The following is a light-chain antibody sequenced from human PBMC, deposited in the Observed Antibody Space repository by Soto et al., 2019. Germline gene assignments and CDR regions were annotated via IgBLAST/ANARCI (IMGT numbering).Light chain of an antibody. CDR2: STS. V-gene: IGKV1-39*01. Sequence: DIQMTQSPSSLSASVGDRVTITCRASQSISTYLNWYQQKPGKAPKLLIYSTSRLQSGVPSRFSGSGPGTDFTLTISSLQPEDFATYYCQQSYSTPATFGPGTKLQIK. CDR1: QSISTY. CDR3: QQSYSTPAT. J-gene: IGKJ2*01.